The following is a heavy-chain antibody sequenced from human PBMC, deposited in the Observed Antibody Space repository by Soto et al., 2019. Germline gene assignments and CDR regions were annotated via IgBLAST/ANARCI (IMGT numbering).Heavy chain of an antibody. CDR2: IYYNGRT. V-gene: IGHV4-30-4*01. J-gene: IGHJ2*01. CDR1: GDSIGSGDSY. CDR3: ARMLYSVDDEGVWSFDF. Sequence: SETLSLTCTVSGDSIGSGDSYWSWIRQPPGKGLEWIGYIYYNGRTYYSPSLKSRIIISVDTARNQLSLRLNSVTAADTTVYTCARMLYSVDDEGVWSFDFWGGGSLVTVSS. D-gene: IGHD5-12*01.